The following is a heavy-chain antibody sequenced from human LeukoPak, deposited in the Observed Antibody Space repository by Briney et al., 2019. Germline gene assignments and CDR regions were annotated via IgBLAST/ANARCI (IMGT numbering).Heavy chain of an antibody. V-gene: IGHV3-21*01. D-gene: IGHD1-26*01. CDR3: ARGWGLLESNWFDP. J-gene: IGHJ5*02. CDR2: ISSSSSII. Sequence: GGSLRLSCTASGFTFSSYSMNWVRQAPGKGLEWVSSISSSSSIIYYADSVKGRFTISRDNAKNSLYLQMNSLRAEDTAVYYCARGWGLLESNWFDPWGQGTLVTVSS. CDR1: GFTFSSYS.